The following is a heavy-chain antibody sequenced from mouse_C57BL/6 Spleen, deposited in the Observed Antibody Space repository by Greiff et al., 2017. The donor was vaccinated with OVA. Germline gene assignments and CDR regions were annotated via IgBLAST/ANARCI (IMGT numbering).Heavy chain of an antibody. J-gene: IGHJ3*01. CDR2: IYPGDGDT. Sequence: VQLQQSGPELVKPGASVKISCKASGYAFSSSWMNWVKQRPGKGLEWIGRIYPGDGDTNYNGKFKGKATLTADKSSSTAYMQLSSLTAEDSAVYFCAGRFAYWGQGTLVTVSA. CDR1: GYAFSSSW. V-gene: IGHV1-82*01. CDR3: AGRFAY.